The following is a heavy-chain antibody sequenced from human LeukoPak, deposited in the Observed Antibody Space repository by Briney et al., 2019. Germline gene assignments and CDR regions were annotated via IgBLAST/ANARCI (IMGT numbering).Heavy chain of an antibody. CDR3: AELGITMIGGV. Sequence: GGSLRLSCAASGFTVATYYMIWVRQAPGKGLEWVSYISSSGSTIYYADSVKGRFTISRDNAKNSLYLQMNSLRAEDTAVYYCAELGITMIGGVWGKGTTVTISS. CDR1: GFTVATYY. J-gene: IGHJ6*04. D-gene: IGHD3-10*02. V-gene: IGHV3-48*03. CDR2: ISSSGSTI.